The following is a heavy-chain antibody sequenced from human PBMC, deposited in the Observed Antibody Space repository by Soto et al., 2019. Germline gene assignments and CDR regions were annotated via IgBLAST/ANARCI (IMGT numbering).Heavy chain of an antibody. CDR1: GFTFSRYG. J-gene: IGHJ3*02. Sequence: QVQLVESGGGVVQPGRSLRLSCAASGFTFSRYGMHWVRQAPGKGLEWVAVTYYDGSDNYYADSVKGRFTISRDNSKNTLFLQMSSLRAEDTAVYYCAKDLSSILDAFDIWVQGTMVTVSS. D-gene: IGHD6-13*01. CDR2: TYYDGSDN. V-gene: IGHV3-33*06. CDR3: AKDLSSILDAFDI.